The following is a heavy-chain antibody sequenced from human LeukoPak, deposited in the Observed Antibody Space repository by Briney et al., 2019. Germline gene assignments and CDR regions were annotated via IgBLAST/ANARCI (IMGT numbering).Heavy chain of an antibody. Sequence: GGSLRLSCAASGFTVSSNYMSWVRQAPGKGLEWVSAISGSGGSTYYADSVKGRFTISRDNSKNTLYLQMNSLRAEDTAVYYCARSSGYSYGYHIDYWGQGTLVTVSS. V-gene: IGHV3-23*01. CDR3: ARSSGYSYGYHIDY. CDR1: GFTVSSNY. J-gene: IGHJ4*02. D-gene: IGHD5-18*01. CDR2: ISGSGGST.